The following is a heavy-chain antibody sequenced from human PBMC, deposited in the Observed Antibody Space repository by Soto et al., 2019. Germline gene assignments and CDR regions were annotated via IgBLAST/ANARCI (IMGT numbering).Heavy chain of an antibody. CDR3: AKDWGSRGWYNEFDP. CDR2: ISHDGGAT. Sequence: QVQLVESGGGVVQSGRSLRLSCAASGFTFSTSGMHWIRQAPGKGLEWVAMISHDGGATYYVDSVKGRFTISRDTDKNTLHLQMDSLRPEDTATYYCAKDWGSRGWYNEFDPWGQGTLVTVSS. V-gene: IGHV3-30*18. D-gene: IGHD3-16*01. CDR1: GFTFSTSG. J-gene: IGHJ5*02.